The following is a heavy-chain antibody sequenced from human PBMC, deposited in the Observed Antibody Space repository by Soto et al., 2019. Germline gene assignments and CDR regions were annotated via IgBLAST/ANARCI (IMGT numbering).Heavy chain of an antibody. D-gene: IGHD6-6*01. Sequence: QVQLVESGGGVVQPGRSLRLSCAASGFTFRDYAMHWVHQAPGKGLEWVTLISSDATNKYLADSVKGRFTISRDNSKNTLYLQMNSLRVEDTGLYYCARQGMAARKYYSTYLDVWGQGTTVIV. CDR2: ISSDATNK. V-gene: IGHV3-30-3*01. CDR1: GFTFRDYA. J-gene: IGHJ6*02. CDR3: ARQGMAARKYYSTYLDV.